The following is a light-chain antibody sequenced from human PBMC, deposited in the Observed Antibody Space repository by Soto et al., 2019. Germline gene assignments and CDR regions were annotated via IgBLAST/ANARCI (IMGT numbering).Light chain of an antibody. CDR1: QSLSSDY. V-gene: IGKV3-20*01. CDR2: CAS. Sequence: DIVLTQSAGNLCLSLGEGATLXCRASQSLSSDYQAWYQQQRCQAPKLLYYCASRRASGSPDRFSGSGSGTDFTRTISRLEPEDFAVYYGQQYGGSPGTFGQGTKVDIK. J-gene: IGKJ1*01. CDR3: QQYGGSPGT.